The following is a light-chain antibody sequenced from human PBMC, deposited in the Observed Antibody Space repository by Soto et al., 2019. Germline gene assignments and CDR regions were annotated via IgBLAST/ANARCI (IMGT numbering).Light chain of an antibody. CDR3: KSCDTNLRGSV. J-gene: IGLJ3*02. CDR1: SSNIGAGYD. V-gene: IGLV1-40*01. CDR2: GNN. Sequence: QSVLTQPPSVSGAPGQRFTISCSGTSSNIGAGYDVHWYHQLPGTAPKLLIFGNNNRPSGVPARFSASRSGTSASLAITGLQAEDEADYYCKSCDTNLRGSVFGGGTKLTVL.